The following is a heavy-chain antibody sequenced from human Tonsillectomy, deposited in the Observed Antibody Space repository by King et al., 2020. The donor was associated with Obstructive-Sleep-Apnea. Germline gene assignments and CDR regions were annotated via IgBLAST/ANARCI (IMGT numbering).Heavy chain of an antibody. V-gene: IGHV4-34*01. CDR3: ARGSGAAAVNWFDP. CDR2: IYHSGST. D-gene: IGHD6-13*01. J-gene: IGHJ5*02. CDR1: GGSFSDYY. Sequence: VQLQQWGAGLLKPSETLSLTCAVFGGSFSDYYWSWIRQPPGKGLEWIGEIYHSGSTNYNPSLKSRVNASVDTSKNQFSRKLNSVTAADTAVHYCARGSGAAAVNWFDPWGQGTLVTVFS.